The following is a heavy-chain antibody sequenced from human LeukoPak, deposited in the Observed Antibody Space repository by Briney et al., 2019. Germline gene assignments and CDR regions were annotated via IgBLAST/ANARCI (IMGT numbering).Heavy chain of an antibody. J-gene: IGHJ4*02. CDR2: INHSGST. CDR3: ARGGYYYDSSGYFDY. V-gene: IGHV4-34*09. Sequence: SETLSLTCAVYGGSFSGYYWSWIRQPPGKGLEWIGEINHSGSTYYNPSLKSRVTISVDTSNNQFSLKLSSVTAADTAVYYCARGGYYYDSSGYFDYWGQGTLVTVSS. D-gene: IGHD3-22*01. CDR1: GGSFSGYY.